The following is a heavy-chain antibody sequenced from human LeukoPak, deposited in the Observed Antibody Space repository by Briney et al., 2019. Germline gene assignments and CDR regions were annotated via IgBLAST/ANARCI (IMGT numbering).Heavy chain of an antibody. CDR2: IIPIFGTA. CDR1: GGTFSSYA. D-gene: IGHD5-24*01. J-gene: IGHJ3*02. Sequence: GASVKVSCKASGGTFSSYAISWVRQAPGQGLEWMGGIIPIFGTANYAQKFQGRVTITADKSTSTAYMELSSLRSEDTAVYYCARVEDGYNYPDAFDIWGQGTMVTVSS. CDR3: ARVEDGYNYPDAFDI. V-gene: IGHV1-69*06.